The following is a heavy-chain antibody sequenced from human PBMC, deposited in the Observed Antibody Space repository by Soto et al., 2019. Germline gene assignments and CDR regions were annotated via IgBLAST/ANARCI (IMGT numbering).Heavy chain of an antibody. D-gene: IGHD2-2*01. J-gene: IGHJ3*02. Sequence: EVQLVESGGGLVQPGGSLRLSCAASGFTFSSYWMSWVRQAPGKGLEWVANIKQDGSEKYYVDSVKGRFTISRDNDKNSLYLQMNSLRAEDTAVYYCARHSCSSTSCYPDAFDIWGQGTMVTVSS. CDR1: GFTFSSYW. V-gene: IGHV3-7*01. CDR3: ARHSCSSTSCYPDAFDI. CDR2: IKQDGSEK.